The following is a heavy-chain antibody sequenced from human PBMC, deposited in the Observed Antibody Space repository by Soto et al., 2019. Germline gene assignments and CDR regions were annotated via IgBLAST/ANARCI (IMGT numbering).Heavy chain of an antibody. Sequence: ASVKVCCKASGYTFTSYYMHWVRQAPGQGLEWMGIINPSGGSTSYAQKFQGRVTMTRDTSTSTVYMELSSLRSEDTAVYYCARVYCGGDCYARTYYYYGMDVWGQGTTVTVAS. D-gene: IGHD2-21*02. CDR3: ARVYCGGDCYARTYYYYGMDV. CDR1: GYTFTSYY. V-gene: IGHV1-46*01. CDR2: INPSGGST. J-gene: IGHJ6*02.